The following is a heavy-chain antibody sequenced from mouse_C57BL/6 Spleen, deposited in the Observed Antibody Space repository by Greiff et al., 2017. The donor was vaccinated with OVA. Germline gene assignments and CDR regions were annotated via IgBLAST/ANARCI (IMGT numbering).Heavy chain of an antibody. Sequence: ESGPGLVKPSQSLSLTCSVTGYSITSGYYWNWIRQFPGNKLEWMGYISYDGSNNYNPSLKNRISITRDTSKNQFFLKLNSVTTEDTATYYCARRDHSGGFAYWGQGTLVTVSA. CDR2: ISYDGSN. CDR1: GYSITSGYY. J-gene: IGHJ3*01. D-gene: IGHD1-2*01. CDR3: ARRDHSGGFAY. V-gene: IGHV3-6*01.